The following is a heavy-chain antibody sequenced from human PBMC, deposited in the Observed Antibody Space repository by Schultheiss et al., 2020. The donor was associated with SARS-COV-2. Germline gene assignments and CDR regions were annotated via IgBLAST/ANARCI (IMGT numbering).Heavy chain of an antibody. J-gene: IGHJ3*02. CDR1: GYTFTGYY. V-gene: IGHV1-2*02. Sequence: ASVKVSCKASGYTFTGYYMHWVRQAPGQGLEWMGWINPNSGGTNYAQKFQGRVTMTRDTSISTAYMELSRLRSDDTAVYYCARVRTLYSGSYLRAFDIWGQGTMVTVSS. CDR2: INPNSGGT. CDR3: ARVRTLYSGSYLRAFDI. D-gene: IGHD1-26*01.